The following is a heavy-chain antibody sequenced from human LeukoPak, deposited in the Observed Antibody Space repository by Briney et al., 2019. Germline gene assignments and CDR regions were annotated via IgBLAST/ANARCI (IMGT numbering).Heavy chain of an antibody. CDR3: ARSRTTYYYYMDV. D-gene: IGHD4-17*01. CDR2: IYYSGST. J-gene: IGHJ6*03. Sequence: SETLSLXCTVSGGSISSYYWSWIRQPPGKGLEWIGYIYYSGSTNYNPSLKSRVTISVDTSKNQFSLKLSSVTAADTAVYYCARSRTTYYYYMDVWGKGTTVTVSS. V-gene: IGHV4-59*01. CDR1: GGSISSYY.